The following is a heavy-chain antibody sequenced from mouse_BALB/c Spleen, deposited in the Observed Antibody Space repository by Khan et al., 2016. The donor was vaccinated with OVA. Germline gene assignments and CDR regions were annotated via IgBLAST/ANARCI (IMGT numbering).Heavy chain of an antibody. CDR1: GFNIKDTY. D-gene: IGHD1-1*01. Sequence: VRLQQSGAELVKPGASVKLSCTLSGFNIKDTYMHWVKQRPEQGLEWIGRIDPANGNTKYDPKFQGKATITADTSSNTAYLQLSSLTSEDTAVYYCSTEYYGSSRYVDYWGQGTTLTVSS. V-gene: IGHV14-3*02. J-gene: IGHJ2*01. CDR3: STEYYGSSRYVDY. CDR2: IDPANGNT.